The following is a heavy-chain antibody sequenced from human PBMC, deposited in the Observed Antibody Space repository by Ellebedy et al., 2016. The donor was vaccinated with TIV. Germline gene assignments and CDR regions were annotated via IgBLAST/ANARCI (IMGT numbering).Heavy chain of an antibody. CDR1: GGSTSTHY. CDR2: ISYNGYT. J-gene: IGHJ4*02. V-gene: IGHV4-59*11. Sequence: MLSETLSLTCTVSGGSTSTHYWSWIRQPPGKGLEWIGYISYNGYTIYNPSLKSRVTLSLDTPKNQLSLRLASLTAADTAVYYCARVDGFFDHWGQGTLVTVSS. CDR3: ARVDGFFDH. D-gene: IGHD3-10*01.